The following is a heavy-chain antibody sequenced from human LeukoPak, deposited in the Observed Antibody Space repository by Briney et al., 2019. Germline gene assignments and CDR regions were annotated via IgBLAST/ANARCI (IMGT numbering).Heavy chain of an antibody. J-gene: IGHJ4*02. D-gene: IGHD3-22*01. V-gene: IGHV4-59*01. Sequence: SETLSLTCTVSGGSISSYYWSCIRQPPGKGLEWIGYIYNSGSTNYNPSLKSRVTISVDTSKNQFSLRLTSVTAADTAVYYCARVAFSSGYYPFDDWGQGALVTVSS. CDR3: ARVAFSSGYYPFDD. CDR1: GGSISSYY. CDR2: IYNSGST.